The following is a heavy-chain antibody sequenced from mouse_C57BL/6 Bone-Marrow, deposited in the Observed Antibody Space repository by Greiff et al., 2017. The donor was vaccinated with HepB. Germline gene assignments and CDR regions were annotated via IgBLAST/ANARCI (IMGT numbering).Heavy chain of an antibody. V-gene: IGHV1-59*01. CDR2: IDPSDSYT. CDR1: GYTFTSYW. J-gene: IGHJ2*01. D-gene: IGHD1-1*01. Sequence: QVQLQQPGAELVRPGTSVKLSCKASGYTFTSYWMHWVKQRPGQGLEWIGVIDPSDSYTNYNQKFKGKATLTVDKPSSTAYMQLSSLTSEDSAVYYCARFGGYGSFFDYWGQGTTLTVSS. CDR3: ARFGGYGSFFDY.